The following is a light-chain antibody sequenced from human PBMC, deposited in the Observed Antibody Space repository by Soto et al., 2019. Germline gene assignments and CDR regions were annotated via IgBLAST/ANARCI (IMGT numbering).Light chain of an antibody. CDR2: GAS. Sequence: EIVLTQSPGTLSLSPGERATLSCRASQSITNYQLAWFRQKPGQAPRLLIWGASNRATGIPDRFSGSGSGTDFTLTISRLEPEHFVGFYCYQYGSSPPTFGQGTKVEIK. CDR1: QSITNYQ. J-gene: IGKJ1*01. CDR3: YQYGSSPPT. V-gene: IGKV3-20*01.